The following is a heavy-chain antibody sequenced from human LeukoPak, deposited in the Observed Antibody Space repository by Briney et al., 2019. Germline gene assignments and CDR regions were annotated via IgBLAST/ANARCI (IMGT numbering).Heavy chain of an antibody. CDR1: GDSISSDY. D-gene: IGHD3-22*01. V-gene: IGHV4-34*01. J-gene: IGHJ4*02. CDR2: INHSGST. CDR3: ASLYYYDSSGLKN. Sequence: SETLSLTCTVSGDSISSDYWSWIRQPPGKGLEWIGEINHSGSTNYNPSLKSRVTISVDTSKNQFSLKLSSVTAADTAVYYCASLYYYDSSGLKNWGQGTLVTVSS.